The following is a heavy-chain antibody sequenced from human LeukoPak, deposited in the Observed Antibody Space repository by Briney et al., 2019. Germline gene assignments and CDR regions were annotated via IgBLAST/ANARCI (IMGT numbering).Heavy chain of an antibody. CDR1: GITFRSYG. CDR2: IYSGGST. V-gene: IGHV3-53*01. CDR3: ARHYSGYDDDAFDI. Sequence: PGRSLRLSCAASGITFRSYGMHWVRQAPGKGLEWVSVIYSGGSTYYADSVKGRFTIPRDNSKNTLYLQMNSLRAEDTAVYYCARHYSGYDDDAFDIWGQGTMVTVSS. D-gene: IGHD5-12*01. J-gene: IGHJ3*02.